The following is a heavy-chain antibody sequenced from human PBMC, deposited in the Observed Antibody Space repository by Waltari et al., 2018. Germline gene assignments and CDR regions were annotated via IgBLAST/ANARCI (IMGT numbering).Heavy chain of an antibody. D-gene: IGHD1-1*01. CDR1: GFTFSSYS. CDR2: ISSSSSTI. CDR3: ARVSRRTYRSPVPGRHYYYGMDV. V-gene: IGHV3-48*01. Sequence: EVQLVESGGGLVQPGGSLRLSCAASGFTFSSYSMNWVRQAPGKGLEWVSYISSSSSTIYYADSVKGRFTISRDNARNTLYLQMNRLRAEDTAVYFCARVSRRTYRSPVPGRHYYYGMDVWGQGTTVTVSS. J-gene: IGHJ6*02.